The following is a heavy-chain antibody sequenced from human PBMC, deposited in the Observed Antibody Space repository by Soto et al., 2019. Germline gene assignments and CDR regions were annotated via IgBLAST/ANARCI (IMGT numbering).Heavy chain of an antibody. J-gene: IGHJ3*02. V-gene: IGHV2-5*02. CDR2: IYWDDDK. CDR1: GFSLSTSGVG. D-gene: IGHD2-8*02. CDR3: AHYFYILVDDAFDI. Sequence: QITLKESGPTLVKPTQTLTLTCTFSGFSLSTSGVGVGWTRQPPGKALEWLALIYWDDDKRYSPSLKSRLTITKDTSKNQVVLTMTNMDPVDTATYYCAHYFYILVDDAFDIWGQGTMVTVSS.